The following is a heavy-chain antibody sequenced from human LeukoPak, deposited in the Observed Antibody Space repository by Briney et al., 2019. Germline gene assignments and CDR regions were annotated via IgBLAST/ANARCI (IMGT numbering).Heavy chain of an antibody. J-gene: IGHJ4*02. D-gene: IGHD2-21*01. CDR1: GGTFSSYA. Sequence: SVKVSCKASGGTFSSYAISWVRQAPGQGLEWMGRIIPILGIANYAQKFQGRVTITADKSTSTAYMELSSLRSEDTAVYYCARDTYCGGDCYSNYFDYWGQGTLVTVSS. CDR3: ARDTYCGGDCYSNYFDY. CDR2: IIPILGIA. V-gene: IGHV1-69*04.